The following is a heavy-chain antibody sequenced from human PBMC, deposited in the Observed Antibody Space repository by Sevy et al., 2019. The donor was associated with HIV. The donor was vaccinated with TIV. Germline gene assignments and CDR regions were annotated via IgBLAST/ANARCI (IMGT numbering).Heavy chain of an antibody. Sequence: ASVKVSCKASGYTFTSYGISWVRQAPGQGLEWMGWISAYNGNTNYAQKLQGRVNMTTDTSPSTAYMELRSLRSDDTAGYYCAGEADYDFWSGYYTCGGMDVWGQGTTVTVSS. J-gene: IGHJ6*02. CDR2: ISAYNGNT. D-gene: IGHD3-3*01. CDR1: GYTFTSYG. V-gene: IGHV1-18*04. CDR3: AGEADYDFWSGYYTCGGMDV.